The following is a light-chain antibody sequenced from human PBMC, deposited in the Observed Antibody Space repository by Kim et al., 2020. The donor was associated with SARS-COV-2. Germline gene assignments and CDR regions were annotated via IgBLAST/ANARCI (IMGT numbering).Light chain of an antibody. CDR3: QQYDNLLPMYT. J-gene: IGKJ2*01. CDR2: DAS. CDR1: QDISNY. V-gene: IGKV1-33*01. Sequence: DIQMTQSPSSLSASVGDRVTITCQASQDISNYLNWYQQKPGKAPKLLIYDASNLETGVPSRFSGSGSGTDFTFTISSLQPEDIATYYCQQYDNLLPMYTFGQGTKLDI.